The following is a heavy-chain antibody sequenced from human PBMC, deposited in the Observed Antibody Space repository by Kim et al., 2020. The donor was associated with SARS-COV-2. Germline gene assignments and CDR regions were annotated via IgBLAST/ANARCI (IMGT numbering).Heavy chain of an antibody. CDR2: IYHSGST. CDR1: GYSISSGYY. Sequence: SETLSLTCTVSGYSISSGYYWGWIRQPPGKGLEWIGSIYHSGSTYYNPSLKSRVTISVDTSKNQFSLKLSSVTAADTAVYYCARGRSIVVVPAAAWEYFDLWGRGTLVTVSS. V-gene: IGHV4-38-2*02. J-gene: IGHJ2*01. CDR3: ARGRSIVVVPAAAWEYFDL. D-gene: IGHD2-2*01.